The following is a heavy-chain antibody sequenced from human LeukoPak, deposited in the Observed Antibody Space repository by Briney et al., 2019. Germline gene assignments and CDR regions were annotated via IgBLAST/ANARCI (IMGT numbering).Heavy chain of an antibody. V-gene: IGHV4-30-4*08. J-gene: IGHJ5*02. Sequence: TLSLTCTVSGGSISSGDYYWSWIRQPPGKGLEWIGYIYDSGSTFHYNPSLKSRVNISVDTSKNQLSLRLSSVTAVGTAVYYCASTNCSSVSCYGANWFDPWGQGTLVTVSS. CDR3: ASTNCSSVSCYGANWFDP. CDR2: IYDSGST. D-gene: IGHD2-2*01. CDR1: GGSISSGDYY.